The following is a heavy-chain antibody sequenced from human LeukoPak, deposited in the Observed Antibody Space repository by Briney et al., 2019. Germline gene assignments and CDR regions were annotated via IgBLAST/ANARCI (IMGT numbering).Heavy chain of an antibody. Sequence: GGSLRLSCAASGFXFSNYWMYWVRQAPGKGLVWVSHLNRDGSSATYADSVKGRFTISRDNAKNTVYLQMNSLRAEDTAVYYCARADGDYRNFDFWGQGTLVTVSS. CDR1: GFXFSNYW. D-gene: IGHD4-17*01. CDR3: ARADGDYRNFDF. CDR2: LNRDGSSA. V-gene: IGHV3-74*01. J-gene: IGHJ4*02.